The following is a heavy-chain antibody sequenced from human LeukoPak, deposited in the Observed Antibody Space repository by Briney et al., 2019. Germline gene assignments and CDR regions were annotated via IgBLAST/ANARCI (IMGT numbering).Heavy chain of an antibody. V-gene: IGHV4-31*03. D-gene: IGHD3-22*01. Sequence: SETLSLTCTVSGGSISSGGYNWSWIRQHPGKGLEWIGYIYYSGSTYYNPSLKSRVTISVDTSKIQFSLKLSSVTAADTAVYYCARDRYYDSSGSDDAFDIWGQGTMVTVSS. CDR1: GGSISSGGYN. J-gene: IGHJ3*02. CDR2: IYYSGST. CDR3: ARDRYYDSSGSDDAFDI.